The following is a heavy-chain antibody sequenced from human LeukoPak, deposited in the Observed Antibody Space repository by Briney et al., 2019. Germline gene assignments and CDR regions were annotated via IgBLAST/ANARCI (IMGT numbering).Heavy chain of an antibody. V-gene: IGHV1-2*02. CDR2: INPNSGGT. CDR1: GYTFTGYY. CDR3: ASQTTYYYDSILWDAFDI. D-gene: IGHD3-22*01. J-gene: IGHJ3*02. Sequence: GASVKVSCKASGYTFTGYYMHWVRQAPGQGLEWMGRINPNSGGTNYAQKFQGRVTMTRDTSTSTVYMELSSLRSEDTAVYYCASQTTYYYDSILWDAFDIWGQGTMVTVSS.